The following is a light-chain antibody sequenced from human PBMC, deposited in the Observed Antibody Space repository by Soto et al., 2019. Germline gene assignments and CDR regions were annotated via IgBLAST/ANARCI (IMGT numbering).Light chain of an antibody. Sequence: EVVLTQSPGTLSLSPGERATLSCRASQSVTNNLAWYQQKPGQAPRLLIYGASARATGVPARFSGSGSGTEFTLTISSLQSEDFAVYYCQQHNNWPSTFGQGTKVAIK. J-gene: IGKJ1*01. CDR3: QQHNNWPST. V-gene: IGKV3-15*01. CDR1: QSVTNN. CDR2: GAS.